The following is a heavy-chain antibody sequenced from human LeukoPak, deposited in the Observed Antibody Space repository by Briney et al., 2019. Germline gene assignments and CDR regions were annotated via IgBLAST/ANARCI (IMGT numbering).Heavy chain of an antibody. CDR3: ARTVGQWVIPRDWFDP. CDR1: GYTVTGYY. CDR2: IIPIFGTA. V-gene: IGHV1-69*13. J-gene: IGHJ5*02. Sequence: GASVKVSCKTSGYTVTGYYIHWVRQAPGQGLEWMGGIIPIFGTANYAQKFQGRVTITADESTSTAYMELRSLRSDDTAVYFCARTVGQWVIPRDWFDPWGQGTLVTVSS. D-gene: IGHD1-26*01.